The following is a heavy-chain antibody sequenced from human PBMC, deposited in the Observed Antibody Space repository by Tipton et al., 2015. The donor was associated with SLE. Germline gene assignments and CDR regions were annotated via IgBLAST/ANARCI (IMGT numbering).Heavy chain of an antibody. CDR2: IYYSGST. J-gene: IGHJ4*02. Sequence: TLSLTCTVSGGSISSGGYYWSWIRQHPGKGLEWIGYIYYSGSTNYNPSLKSRVTISVDTSKNQFSLKLSSVTAADTAVYYCARGRSSSCDYWGQGTLVTVSS. D-gene: IGHD6-13*01. V-gene: IGHV4-31*03. CDR1: GGSISSGGYY. CDR3: ARGRSSSCDY.